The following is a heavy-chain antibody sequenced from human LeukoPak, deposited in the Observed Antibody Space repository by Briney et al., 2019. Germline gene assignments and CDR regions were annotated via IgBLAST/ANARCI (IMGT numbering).Heavy chain of an antibody. Sequence: GGSLRLSCAASGFTFSSYGIQWVRQAPGKGLEWVAVIWYDGSNKYYADSVKGRFTISRDNSKNTLYLQMNSLRAEDTAVYYSARTGGDGYNSGVGYWGQGTLVTVSS. J-gene: IGHJ4*02. CDR1: GFTFSSYG. D-gene: IGHD5-24*01. V-gene: IGHV3-33*01. CDR3: ARTGGDGYNSGVGY. CDR2: IWYDGSNK.